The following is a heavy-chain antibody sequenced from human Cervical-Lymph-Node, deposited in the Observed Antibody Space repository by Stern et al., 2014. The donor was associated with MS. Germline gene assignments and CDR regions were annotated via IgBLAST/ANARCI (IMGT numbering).Heavy chain of an antibody. J-gene: IGHJ4*02. V-gene: IGHV3-30*18. Sequence: QVQLLESGGGVVQPGRPLRLSCTASGFTFSSFGMHWVRQAPGKGLEWVAFISYDGIIKDYAVSVKGRFTISRDNSNNTLYMQMNSLRPEDTAVYYCAKDRHWLTYYFDCWGQGSLVTVSS. D-gene: IGHD3-9*01. CDR2: ISYDGIIK. CDR3: AKDRHWLTYYFDC. CDR1: GFTFSSFG.